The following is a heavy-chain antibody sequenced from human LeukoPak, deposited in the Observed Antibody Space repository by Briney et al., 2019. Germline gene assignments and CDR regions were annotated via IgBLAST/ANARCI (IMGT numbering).Heavy chain of an antibody. D-gene: IGHD1-14*01. CDR1: GFTFSNYL. J-gene: IGHJ5*02. CDR3: ARDQTKPGVNWFDP. CDR2: IKSDGSRT. V-gene: IGHV3-74*01. Sequence: GGSLRLSCAASGFTFSNYLMHWVRQAPGKGLVWVSRIKSDGSRTDYADSVKGRFTISRDNAKNTLYLQMNSLRAEDTAVYYCARDQTKPGVNWFDPWGQGTLVTVSS.